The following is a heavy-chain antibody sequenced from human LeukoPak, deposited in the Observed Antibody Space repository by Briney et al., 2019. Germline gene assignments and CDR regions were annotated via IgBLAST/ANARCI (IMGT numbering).Heavy chain of an antibody. D-gene: IGHD3-22*01. V-gene: IGHV1-8*01. J-gene: IGHJ5*02. CDR1: GHTFTSYD. CDR3: ARGYYDSSGYYH. Sequence: GASVKVSCKASGHTFTSYDINWVRQATGQGLEWMGWMNPNSGNTGYAQKFQGRVTMTRNTSISTAYMELSSLRSEDTAVYYCARGYYDSSGYYHWGQGTLVTVSS. CDR2: MNPNSGNT.